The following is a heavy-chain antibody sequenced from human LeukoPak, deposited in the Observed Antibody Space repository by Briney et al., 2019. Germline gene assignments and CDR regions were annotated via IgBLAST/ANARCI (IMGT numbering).Heavy chain of an antibody. V-gene: IGHV3-30*18. CDR3: AKDSYYYDSSGYADY. CDR2: ISYDGSNK. D-gene: IGHD3-22*01. J-gene: IGHJ4*02. Sequence: QPGRSLRLSCAASGFTFSSYGMHWVRQAPGKGLEWVAVISYDGSNKYYADSVKGRFTISRDNSKNTLYLQMNSLRAEDTAVYYCAKDSYYYDSSGYADYWGQGTLVTVSS. CDR1: GFTFSSYG.